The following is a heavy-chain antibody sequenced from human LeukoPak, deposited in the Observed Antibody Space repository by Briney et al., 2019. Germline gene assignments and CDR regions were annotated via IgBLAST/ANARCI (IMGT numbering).Heavy chain of an antibody. CDR3: ARQIVSGSMGCDF. D-gene: IGHD2-21*01. V-gene: IGHV1-2*02. Sequence: ASVKVSCKASAYTFSGYYIHWVRQAPGQGLEWMGWINFNSGGKIFAEKFQDRVTMARDTSISTAYMELSRLRSDDTAVYYCARQIVSGSMGCDFWGRGTLVTVSS. CDR1: AYTFSGYY. CDR2: INFNSGGK. J-gene: IGHJ4*02.